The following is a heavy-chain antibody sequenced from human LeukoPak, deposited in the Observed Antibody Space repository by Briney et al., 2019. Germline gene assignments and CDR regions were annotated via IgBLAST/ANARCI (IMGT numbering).Heavy chain of an antibody. V-gene: IGHV3-66*01. Sequence: GGSLRLSCAASGFTVSSNYMSWVRQAPGKGLEWVSVIYSGGSTYYADSVKGRFTISRDNSKNTLYLQMNSLRAEDTAVYYCARGGGYDFWSGYLSSWGQGTLVTVSS. D-gene: IGHD3-3*01. CDR2: IYSGGST. J-gene: IGHJ4*02. CDR3: ARGGGYDFWSGYLSS. CDR1: GFTVSSNY.